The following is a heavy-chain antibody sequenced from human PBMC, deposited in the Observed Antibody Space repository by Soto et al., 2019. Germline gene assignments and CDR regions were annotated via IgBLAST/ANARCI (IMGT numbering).Heavy chain of an antibody. CDR2: ISSGSGGST. Sequence: HPGGSLRLSCAASGFTFSSYAMNWVRQAPGKGLEWVSVISSGSGGSTYYADSVKGRFTISRDNSKNTLYLQMNSLRAEDTAVYYCAKGTYSKGFDPWGQGTLVTVSS. J-gene: IGHJ5*02. CDR1: GFTFSSYA. V-gene: IGHV3-23*01. CDR3: AKGTYSKGFDP. D-gene: IGHD4-4*01.